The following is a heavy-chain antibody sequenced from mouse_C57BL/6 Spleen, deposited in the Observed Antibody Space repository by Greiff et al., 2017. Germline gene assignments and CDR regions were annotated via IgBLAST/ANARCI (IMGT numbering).Heavy chain of an antibody. D-gene: IGHD2-3*01. J-gene: IGHJ2*01. CDR1: GFNIKDDY. Sequence: EVQLQESGAELVRPGASVKLSCTASGFNIKDDYMHWVKQRPEQGLEWIGWIDPENGDTEYASKFQGKATITADTSSNTAYLQLSSLTSEDTAVYYCTTQVYDGYHFDDWGQGTTLTVSS. V-gene: IGHV14-4*01. CDR3: TTQVYDGYHFDD. CDR2: IDPENGDT.